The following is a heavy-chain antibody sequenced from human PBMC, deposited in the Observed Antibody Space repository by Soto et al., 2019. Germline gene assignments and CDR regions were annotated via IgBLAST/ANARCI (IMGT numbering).Heavy chain of an antibody. CDR1: GGSISSSSYY. V-gene: IGHV4-39*01. D-gene: IGHD3-10*01. CDR3: ARQLLLWFGVGDV. CDR2: IYYSGST. J-gene: IGHJ6*02. Sequence: QLQLQESGPGLVKPSETLSLTCTVSGGSISSSSYYWGWIRQPPGKGLEWIGSIYYSGSTYYNPSLKSRVTISVDTSKNQFSLKLSSVTAADTAVYYCARQLLLWFGVGDVWGQGTTVTVSS.